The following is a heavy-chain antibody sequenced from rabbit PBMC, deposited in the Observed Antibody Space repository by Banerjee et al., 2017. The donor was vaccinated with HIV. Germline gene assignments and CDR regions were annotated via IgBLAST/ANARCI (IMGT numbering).Heavy chain of an antibody. J-gene: IGHJ4*01. CDR1: GFSLSTNYW. CDR3: AREEGSSYLFNL. D-gene: IGHD8-1*01. CDR2: IDVGSSGST. Sequence: QSLEESGGGLVKPGASLTLTCKASGFSLSTNYWICWVRQAPGKGLEWIACIDVGSSGSTHYASWAKGRFTISKTSSTTVTLQMTSLTAADTATYFCAREEGSSYLFNLWGPGTLVTVS. V-gene: IGHV1S40*01.